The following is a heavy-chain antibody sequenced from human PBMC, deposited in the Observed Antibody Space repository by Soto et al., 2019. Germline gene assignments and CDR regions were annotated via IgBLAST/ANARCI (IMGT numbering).Heavy chain of an antibody. D-gene: IGHD2-2*01. CDR1: GFTFSSYS. V-gene: IGHV3-48*01. J-gene: IGHJ6*03. CDR2: ISSSSSTI. Sequence: VGSLRLSCAASGFTFSSYSMNWVRQAPGKGLEWVSYISSSSSTIYYADSVKGRFTISRDNAKSSLYLQMNSLRAEDTAVYYATRSAYMDVWGKGTTVTVSS. CDR3: TRSAYMDV.